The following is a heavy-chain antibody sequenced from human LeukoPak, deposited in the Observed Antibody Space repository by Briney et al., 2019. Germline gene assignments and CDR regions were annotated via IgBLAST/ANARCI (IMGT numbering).Heavy chain of an antibody. J-gene: IGHJ6*02. Sequence: GGSLRLSCAASGFIFSKVWMNWVRQAPGKGLEWVSAISGSGGSTYYADSVKGRFTISRDNSKNTLYLQMNSLRAEDTAVYYCAKRGDSGYDYEDYYYYGMDVWGQGTTVTVSS. CDR1: GFIFSKVW. CDR3: AKRGDSGYDYEDYYYYGMDV. D-gene: IGHD5-12*01. V-gene: IGHV3-23*01. CDR2: ISGSGGST.